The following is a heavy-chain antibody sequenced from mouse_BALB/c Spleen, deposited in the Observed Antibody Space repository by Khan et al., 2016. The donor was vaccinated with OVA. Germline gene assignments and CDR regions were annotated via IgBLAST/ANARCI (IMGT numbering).Heavy chain of an antibody. Sequence: EVQLVESGPGLVKPSQSLYLTCTVTGYSITSGYGWNWRRPFPGNKLEWMGYISYSGSTNYKASLKSRIYITRNTSKNQFFIQLNSVTTEDTATYNCARTARIKYWGQGTTLTVSS. V-gene: IGHV3-2*02. J-gene: IGHJ2*01. D-gene: IGHD1-2*01. CDR3: ARTARIKY. CDR1: GYSITSGYG. CDR2: ISYSGST.